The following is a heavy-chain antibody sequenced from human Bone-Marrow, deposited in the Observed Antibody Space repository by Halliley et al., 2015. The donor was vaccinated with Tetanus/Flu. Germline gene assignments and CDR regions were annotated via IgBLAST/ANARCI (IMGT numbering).Heavy chain of an antibody. V-gene: IGHV1-18*01. CDR2: ISVYNGNA. J-gene: IGHJ6*02. CDR3: ARDHSWGMDV. Sequence: QGLEWMGWISVYNGNARYAQRVQGRVTMTLDTSTNTAYMEMRSLRSDDTAVYFCARDHSWGMDVWGQGTTVTVSS.